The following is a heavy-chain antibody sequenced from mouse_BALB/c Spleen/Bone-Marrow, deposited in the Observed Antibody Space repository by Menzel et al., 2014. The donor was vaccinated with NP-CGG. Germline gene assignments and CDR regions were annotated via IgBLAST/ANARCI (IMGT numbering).Heavy chain of an antibody. Sequence: EVHLVESGPDLVKPSQSLSLTCTVTGYSITSGYSCHWIRQFPGNKLEWMGYIHYSGSTNYNPSLKSRISITRDTSKNQFFLQLNSVTTEDTATYYCAIGYSAYWGQGTLVTVSA. D-gene: IGHD2-3*01. CDR3: AIGYSAY. CDR2: IHYSGST. V-gene: IGHV3-1*02. J-gene: IGHJ3*01. CDR1: GYSITSGYS.